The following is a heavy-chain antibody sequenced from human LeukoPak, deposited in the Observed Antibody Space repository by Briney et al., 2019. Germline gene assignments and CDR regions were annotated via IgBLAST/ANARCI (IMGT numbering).Heavy chain of an antibody. CDR2: INHSGST. CDR3: ARDARDRYGGYAFGY. D-gene: IGHD5-12*01. J-gene: IGHJ4*02. Sequence: SETLSLTCXVYGGSFSGYYWSWIRQPPGKGLEWIGEINHSGSTNYNPSPKSRVTISVDTSKNQFSLKLSSVTAADTAVYYCARDARDRYGGYAFGYWGQGTLVTVSS. V-gene: IGHV4-34*01. CDR1: GGSFSGYY.